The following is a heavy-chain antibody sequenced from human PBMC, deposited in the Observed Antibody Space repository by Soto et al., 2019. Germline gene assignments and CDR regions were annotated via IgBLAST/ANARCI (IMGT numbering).Heavy chain of an antibody. D-gene: IGHD5-12*01. Sequence: ASVKVSCKASGYTFTSYGINWVRQAPGQGLEWMGGISAFSGNPNYAQKFQGRVTMTRDTSTSTAYMELRSLRSEDTAVYYCARVLGGYDWDLTGPHFDYWGQGTLVTVSS. CDR3: ARVLGGYDWDLTGPHFDY. V-gene: IGHV1-18*01. CDR1: GYTFTSYG. J-gene: IGHJ4*02. CDR2: ISAFSGNP.